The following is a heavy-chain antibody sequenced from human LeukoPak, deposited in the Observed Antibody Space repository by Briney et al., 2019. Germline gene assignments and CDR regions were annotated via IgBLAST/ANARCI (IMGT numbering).Heavy chain of an antibody. J-gene: IGHJ4*02. Sequence: GGSLRLSCAASGFTFSSYATSWVRQAPGKGLEWVSAISGSGGSTYYADSVKGRFTISRDNSKNTLYLQMNSLRAEDTAVYYCAKHAPPRKTTVVPPLDYWGQGTLVTVSS. D-gene: IGHD4-23*01. V-gene: IGHV3-23*01. CDR1: GFTFSSYA. CDR3: AKHAPPRKTTVVPPLDY. CDR2: ISGSGGST.